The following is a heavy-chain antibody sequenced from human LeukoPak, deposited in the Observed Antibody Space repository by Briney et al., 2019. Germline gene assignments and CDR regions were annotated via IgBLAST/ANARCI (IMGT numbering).Heavy chain of an antibody. D-gene: IGHD3-10*01. CDR2: INPNSGGT. CDR3: ARDQEAGDRFYNWFDP. V-gene: IGHV1-2*02. CDR1: GYTFIGYY. J-gene: IGHJ5*02. Sequence: ASVKVSCKASGYTFIGYYMHWVRQAPGQGLELMGWINPNSGGTNYAQEFQGRVTMTRDPSISTAYMELNRLRSDDTAVYYCARDQEAGDRFYNWFDPWGQGTLVTVSS.